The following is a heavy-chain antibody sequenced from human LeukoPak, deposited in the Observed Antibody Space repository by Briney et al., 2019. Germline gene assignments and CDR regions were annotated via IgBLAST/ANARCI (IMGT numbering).Heavy chain of an antibody. CDR1: VDIFSSYC. J-gene: IGHJ3*02. V-gene: IGHV3-74*01. CDR3: ASTRTSSSYHYDFDI. CDR2: INNDGTST. D-gene: IGHD3-22*01. Sequence: PGGSLRLSCAFSVDIFSSYCTHWVSQAPGKGLVWVSRINNDGTSTSYADSVKGRFTISRDNAKNTLYLQMNSLRAEDTAVYYCASTRTSSSYHYDFDIWGQGTMVTVSS.